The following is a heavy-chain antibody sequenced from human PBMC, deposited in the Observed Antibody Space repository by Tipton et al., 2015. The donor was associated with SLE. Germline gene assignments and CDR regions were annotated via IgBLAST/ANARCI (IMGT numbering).Heavy chain of an antibody. D-gene: IGHD6-19*01. CDR3: ARDGDSSGWPYYYYYYGMDV. CDR2: ISAYNGNT. CDR1: GGTFSSYA. J-gene: IGHJ6*02. V-gene: IGHV1-18*01. Sequence: QSGPEVKKPGSSVKVSCKASGGTFSSYAISWVRQAPGQGLEWMGWISAYNGNTNYAQKLQGRVTMTTDTSTSTAYMELRSLRSDDTAVYYCARDGDSSGWPYYYYYYGMDVWGQGTTVTVSS.